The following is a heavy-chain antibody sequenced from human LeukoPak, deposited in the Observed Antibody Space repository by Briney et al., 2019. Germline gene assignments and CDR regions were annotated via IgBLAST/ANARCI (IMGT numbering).Heavy chain of an antibody. CDR3: AELGITMIGGV. J-gene: IGHJ6*04. D-gene: IGHD3-10*02. CDR1: GFTFSSHS. CDR2: ISSSSSTI. V-gene: IGHV3-48*04. Sequence: PGGSLRLSCAASGFTFSSHSMNWVRQAPGKGLEWVSYISSSSSTIYYADSVKGRFTISRDNAKNSLYLQMNSLRAEDTAVYYCAELGITMIGGVWGKGTPVTISS.